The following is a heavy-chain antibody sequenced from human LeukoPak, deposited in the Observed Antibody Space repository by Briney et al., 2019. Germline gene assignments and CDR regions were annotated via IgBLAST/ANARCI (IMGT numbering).Heavy chain of an antibody. CDR1: GGSISSYY. D-gene: IGHD2-15*01. CDR2: IYTSGST. CDR3: ARVRVDIEGLNWFDP. Sequence: SETLSLTCTVSGGSISSYYWSWIRQPAGKGLEWIGRIYTSGSTNYNPSLKSRVTMSVDTSKNQFSLKLSSVTAADTAVYYCARVRVDIEGLNWFDPWGQGTLVTASS. J-gene: IGHJ5*02. V-gene: IGHV4-4*07.